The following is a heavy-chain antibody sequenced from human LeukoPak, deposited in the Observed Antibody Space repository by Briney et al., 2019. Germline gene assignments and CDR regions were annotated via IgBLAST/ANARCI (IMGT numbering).Heavy chain of an antibody. CDR1: GGSISSYY. D-gene: IGHD5-18*01. CDR2: IYYGGST. J-gene: IGHJ6*03. Sequence: SETLSLTCTVSGGSISSYYWSWIRQPPGKGLEWIGYIYYGGSTNYNPSLKSRVTISVDTSKNQFSLKLSSVTAADTAVYYCASLGYSYGYNTPSYYYYYMDVWGKGTTVTVSS. V-gene: IGHV4-59*08. CDR3: ASLGYSYGYNTPSYYYYYMDV.